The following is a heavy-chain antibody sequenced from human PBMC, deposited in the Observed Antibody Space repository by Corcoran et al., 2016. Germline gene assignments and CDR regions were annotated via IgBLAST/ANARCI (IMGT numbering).Heavy chain of an antibody. CDR3: ARDSPPIDFWSGYYRRYYYYGMYV. Sequence: EVQLVESGGGLVQPGGSLRLSCAASGFTFSSYSMNWVRQAPGKGLEWVSYISSSSSTIYYADSVKGRFTISRDKAKNSLYLQMNSLRDEDTAVSYCARDSPPIDFWSGYYRRYYYYGMYVWGQGTTVTVSS. J-gene: IGHJ6*02. D-gene: IGHD3-3*01. V-gene: IGHV3-48*02. CDR2: ISSSSSTI. CDR1: GFTFSSYS.